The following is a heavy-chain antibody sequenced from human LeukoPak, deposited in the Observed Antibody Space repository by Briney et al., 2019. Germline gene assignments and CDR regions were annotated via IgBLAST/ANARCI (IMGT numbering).Heavy chain of an antibody. V-gene: IGHV3-43*02. CDR3: AKDYVRDGYNYGVFQN. CDR1: GFTFDDYG. D-gene: IGHD5-24*01. Sequence: PGGSLRLSCAASGFTFDDYGTYWVRQTPGKGLGWVSLICGDGSSTYYADSVKGRFTISRDNSKNSLYLHMNSLTTEDTALYYCAKDYVRDGYNYGVFQNWGRGTLVTVSS. CDR2: ICGDGSST. J-gene: IGHJ4*02.